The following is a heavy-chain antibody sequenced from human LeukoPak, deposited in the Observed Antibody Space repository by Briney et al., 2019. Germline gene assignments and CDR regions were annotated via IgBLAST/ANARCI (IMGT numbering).Heavy chain of an antibody. Sequence: SETLSLTCAVYGGSFSGYYWSWIRQPPGKGLEWIGEINHSGSTNYNPSLKSRVTISVDTSKNQFSLKLSSVTAADTAVYYCARHEYSSSGGYNWFDPWGQGTLVTVSS. J-gene: IGHJ5*02. CDR3: ARHEYSSSGGYNWFDP. CDR2: INHSGST. V-gene: IGHV4-34*01. D-gene: IGHD6-13*01. CDR1: GGSFSGYY.